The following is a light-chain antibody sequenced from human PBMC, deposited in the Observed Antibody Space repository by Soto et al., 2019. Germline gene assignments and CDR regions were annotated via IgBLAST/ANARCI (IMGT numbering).Light chain of an antibody. J-gene: IGLJ2*01. CDR1: SSDVGGYNS. V-gene: IGLV2-8*01. CDR3: SSHSGSNSRVV. CDR2: GVS. Sequence: QSALTQPPSASGSPGQSVTISCTGTSSDVGGYNSVSWYQQHPGKAPKVMIYGVSTRPSGVPDRFSGSKSGNTASLTVSGLQAEDEADYYCSSHSGSNSRVVLGGGTKLTVL.